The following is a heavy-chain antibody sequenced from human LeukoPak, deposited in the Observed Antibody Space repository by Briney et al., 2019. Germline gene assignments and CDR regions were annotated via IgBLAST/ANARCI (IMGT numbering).Heavy chain of an antibody. J-gene: IGHJ4*02. CDR2: ISGSGGST. V-gene: IGHV3-23*01. CDR3: AKEARVVGAKDY. D-gene: IGHD1-26*01. Sequence: GGSLRLSCAASGFTFSSYAMTWVRQAPGKGLEWISVISGSGGSTYYADSVKGRFTISRDNSKNTLYLQMNSLRAEDTAVYYCAKEARVVGAKDYWGQGTLVTVSS. CDR1: GFTFSSYA.